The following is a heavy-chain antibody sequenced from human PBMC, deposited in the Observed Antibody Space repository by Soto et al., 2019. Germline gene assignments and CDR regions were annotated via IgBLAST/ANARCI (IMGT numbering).Heavy chain of an antibody. CDR2: ISYDGSNK. V-gene: IGHV3-30-3*01. CDR1: GFTFSSYA. CDR3: ARGRGVVVAAPATDAFDI. D-gene: IGHD2-15*01. J-gene: IGHJ3*02. Sequence: GSLRLSCAASGFTFSSYAMHWVRQAPGKGLEWVAVISYDGSNKYYADSVKGRFTISRDNSKNTLYLQMNSLRAEDTAVYYCARGRGVVVAAPATDAFDIWGQGTMVTVSS.